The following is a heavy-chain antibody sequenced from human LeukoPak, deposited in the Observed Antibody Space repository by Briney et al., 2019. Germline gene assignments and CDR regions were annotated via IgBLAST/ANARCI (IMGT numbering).Heavy chain of an antibody. CDR2: ISSSSSYI. CDR3: ARDMVVNAIRTWYFDL. V-gene: IGHV3-21*01. Sequence: GGSLRLSCAASGFTFDDYAMNWVRQAPGKGLEWVSSISSSSSYIYYADSVKGRFTISRDNAKNSLYLQMNSLRAEDTAVYYCARDMVVNAIRTWYFDLWGRGTLVTVSS. D-gene: IGHD2-21*01. J-gene: IGHJ2*01. CDR1: GFTFDDYA.